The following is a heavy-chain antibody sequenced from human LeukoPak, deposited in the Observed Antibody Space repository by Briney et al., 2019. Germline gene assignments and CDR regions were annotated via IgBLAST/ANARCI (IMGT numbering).Heavy chain of an antibody. V-gene: IGHV1-2*02. J-gene: IGHJ3*02. CDR3: ARSCGSSWYGCAFDI. CDR1: GYTFTGYY. D-gene: IGHD6-13*01. CDR2: INPNSGGT. Sequence: ASVKVSCKASGYTFTGYYMHWVRQAPGQGLEWMGWINPNSGGTNYAQKFQGRVTMTRDTSIRTDYMELSRLRSDDTAVYYCARSCGSSWYGCAFDIWGQGTMVTVSS.